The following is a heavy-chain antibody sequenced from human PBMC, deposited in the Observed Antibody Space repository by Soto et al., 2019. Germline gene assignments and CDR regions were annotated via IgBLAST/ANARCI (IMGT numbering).Heavy chain of an antibody. CDR2: IYSGGST. Sequence: EVQLVESGGGLIQPGGSLRLSCAASGFTVSSNYMSWVRQAPGKGLEWVSVIYSGGSTYYADSVKGRFTISRDNSKNTLYLQMNSLRAEDTAVYYCARDAPGYFDWGYYYYGMDVWGQGTTVTVSS. D-gene: IGHD3-9*01. J-gene: IGHJ6*02. CDR3: ARDAPGYFDWGYYYYGMDV. V-gene: IGHV3-53*01. CDR1: GFTVSSNY.